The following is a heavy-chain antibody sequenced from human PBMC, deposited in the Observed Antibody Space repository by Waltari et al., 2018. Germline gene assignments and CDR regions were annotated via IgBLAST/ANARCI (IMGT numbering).Heavy chain of an antibody. V-gene: IGHV3-23*01. Sequence: EVQLLESGGGLVQPGGSLRLSCAASGFTFSSYAMSWVRQAPGKGLEWVSAISGSGGSTYYADSVKGWFTISRDNSKNTLYLQMNSLRAEDTAVYYCAKREHYYGSGSYYNGRYFDYWGQGTLVTVSS. J-gene: IGHJ4*02. D-gene: IGHD3-10*01. CDR3: AKREHYYGSGSYYNGRYFDY. CDR1: GFTFSSYA. CDR2: ISGSGGST.